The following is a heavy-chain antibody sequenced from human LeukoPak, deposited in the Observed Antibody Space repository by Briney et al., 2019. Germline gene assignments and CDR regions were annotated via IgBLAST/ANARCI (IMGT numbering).Heavy chain of an antibody. CDR2: IIPIFGTA. J-gene: IGHJ1*01. Sequence: XVKVSCKASGGTFSSYAISWVRQAPGQGLEWMGRIIPIFGTANYAQKFQGRVTITTDESTSTAYMELSSLRSEDTAVYYCAREALLYYDSSGYYLGWFQHWGQGTLVTVSS. CDR1: GGTFSSYA. V-gene: IGHV1-69*05. CDR3: AREALLYYDSSGYYLGWFQH. D-gene: IGHD3-22*01.